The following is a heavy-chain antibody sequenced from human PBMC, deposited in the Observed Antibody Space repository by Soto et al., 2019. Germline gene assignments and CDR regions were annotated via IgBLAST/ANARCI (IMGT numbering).Heavy chain of an antibody. CDR3: ARGRYCLTGRCFPNWFDS. D-gene: IGHD7-27*01. CDR1: GDSISNLDYF. CDR2: IYKSATT. Sequence: SETLSLTCSVSGDSISNLDYFWAWIRQPPGQALEYIGYIYKSATTYYNPSFESRVAISVDTSKSQFSLNVTSVTAADTAVYFCARGRYCLTGRCFPNWFDSGRKGALVTVSS. V-gene: IGHV4-30-4*01. J-gene: IGHJ5*01.